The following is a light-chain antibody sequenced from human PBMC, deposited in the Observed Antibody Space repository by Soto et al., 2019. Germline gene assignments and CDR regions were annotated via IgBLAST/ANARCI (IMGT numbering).Light chain of an antibody. V-gene: IGLV1-40*01. Sequence: QLVLPQPPSVSGAPGQRVTISCTGSSSNIGAPYDVHWYQQFPGTAPKLLIYGNINRPSGVPARFSASKSGTSASLAITGLQAEDEADYFCQSYDSRLSAVIFGGGTKLTVL. J-gene: IGLJ2*01. CDR3: QSYDSRLSAVI. CDR2: GNI. CDR1: SSNIGAPYD.